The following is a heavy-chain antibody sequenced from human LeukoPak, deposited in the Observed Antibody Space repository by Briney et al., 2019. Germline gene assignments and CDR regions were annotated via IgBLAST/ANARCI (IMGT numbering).Heavy chain of an antibody. Sequence: SGTLSLTCAVSGGSISSSNWWNWVRQPPGKGLEWIGEIYHSGSTNYNPSLKSRVTISVDKSKNQFSLKLSSVTAADTAVYYCARGTIVVVIYNWFDPWGQGTLVTVSS. CDR1: GGSISSSNW. J-gene: IGHJ5*02. CDR3: ARGTIVVVIYNWFDP. CDR2: IYHSGST. V-gene: IGHV4-4*02. D-gene: IGHD3-22*01.